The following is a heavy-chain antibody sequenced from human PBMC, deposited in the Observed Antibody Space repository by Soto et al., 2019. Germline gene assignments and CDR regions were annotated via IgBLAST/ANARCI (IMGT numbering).Heavy chain of an antibody. CDR3: ARDRSSGWLYYYYYGMDV. CDR1: GFTFSSYW. D-gene: IGHD6-19*01. CDR2: IKQDGSEK. Sequence: EVQLVESGGGLVQPGGSLRLSCAASGFTFSSYWMSWVRQAPGKGLEWVANIKQDGSEKYYVDSVKGRFTISRDNAQNSLYLQMNSMRAEDTAVYYCARDRSSGWLYYYYYGMDVWGQGTTVTVSS. J-gene: IGHJ6*02. V-gene: IGHV3-7*03.